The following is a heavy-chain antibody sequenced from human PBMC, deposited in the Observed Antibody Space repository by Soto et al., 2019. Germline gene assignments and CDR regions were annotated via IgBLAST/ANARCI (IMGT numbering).Heavy chain of an antibody. CDR3: ARDKGXCSDTSCPDFXY. J-gene: IGHJ4*02. V-gene: IGHV1-69*04. CDR1: GGTLSSYT. Sequence: SVKVSCKASGGTLSSYTFSWVRQAPGQGLEWMGRVIPNLGVTNYAKKFQGRFTIVVDTSTSTAYMELNSLRYEDTAVYYCARDKGXCSDTSCPDFXYWGQGTLVXVS. CDR2: VIPNLGVT. D-gene: IGHD2-15*01.